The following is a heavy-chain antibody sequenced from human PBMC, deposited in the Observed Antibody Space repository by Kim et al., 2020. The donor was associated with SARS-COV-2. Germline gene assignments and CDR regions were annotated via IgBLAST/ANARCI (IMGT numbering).Heavy chain of an antibody. V-gene: IGHV4-39*07. Sequence: SETLSLTSTVSGGSISSSSYYWGWIRQPPGKGLEWIGSIYYSGSTYYNPSLKSRVTISVDTSKNQFSLKLSSVTAADTAVYYCARDQTAQPDYDGFLWGQGTLVTVSS. D-gene: IGHD3-22*01. CDR3: ARDQTAQPDYDGFL. CDR1: GGSISSSSYY. CDR2: IYYSGST. J-gene: IGHJ4*02.